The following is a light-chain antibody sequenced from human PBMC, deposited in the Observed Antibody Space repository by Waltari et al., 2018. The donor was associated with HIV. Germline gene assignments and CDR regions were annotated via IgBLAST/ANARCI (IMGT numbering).Light chain of an antibody. CDR2: HAS. J-gene: IGKJ5*01. CDR3: QERSNWPPIT. Sequence: EIVLTQSPATLSLSPGERATLSCRASQSVGTFLGWYQQKPVQAPRLLVYHASNTAAGIPARFRGSGSGTDFTLTISSLEPEDSAGYYCQERSNWPPITFGQGTRLEIK. CDR1: QSVGTF. V-gene: IGKV3-11*01.